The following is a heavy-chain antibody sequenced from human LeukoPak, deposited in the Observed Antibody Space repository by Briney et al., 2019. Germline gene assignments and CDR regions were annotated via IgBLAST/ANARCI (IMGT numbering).Heavy chain of an antibody. V-gene: IGHV3-20*04. J-gene: IGHJ4*02. D-gene: IGHD3-22*01. CDR2: INWNGGST. CDR3: ARKYYYDSSGSLDY. CDR1: GFTSDDYG. Sequence: GGSLRLSCAASGFTSDDYGMSWVRQAPGKGLEWVSGINWNGGSTGYADSVKGRFTISRDNAKNSLYLQMNSLRAEDTALYYCARKYYYDSSGSLDYWGQGTLVTVSS.